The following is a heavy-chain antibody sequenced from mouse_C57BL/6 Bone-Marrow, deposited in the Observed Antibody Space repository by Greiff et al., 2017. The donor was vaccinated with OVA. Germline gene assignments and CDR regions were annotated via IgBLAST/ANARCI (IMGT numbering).Heavy chain of an antibody. V-gene: IGHV1-81*01. CDR1: GYTFTSYG. J-gene: IGHJ4*01. CDR3: ARYYGSRGAMDY. Sequence: QVQLQQSGAELARPGASVKLSCKASGYTFTSYGRGWVKQRTGQGLVWIGEIYPRSGNTYYNEKFKGKATLTADKSSSTAYMELRSLTSEDSAVYFCARYYGSRGAMDYWGQGTSVTVSS. CDR2: IYPRSGNT. D-gene: IGHD1-1*01.